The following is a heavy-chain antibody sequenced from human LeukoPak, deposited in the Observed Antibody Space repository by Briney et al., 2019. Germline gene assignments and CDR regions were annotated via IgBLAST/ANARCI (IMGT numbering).Heavy chain of an antibody. J-gene: IGHJ4*02. Sequence: GGSLRLSCAASGFTFSSYWMHWVRQAPGKGLVWVSRINSDGSSTSYADSVKGRFTISRDNAKNTLYLQMNSLRAEDTAVYYCARAPFSYGDYFDYWGQGALVTVSS. CDR3: ARAPFSYGDYFDY. CDR1: GFTFSSYW. D-gene: IGHD4-17*01. CDR2: INSDGSST. V-gene: IGHV3-74*01.